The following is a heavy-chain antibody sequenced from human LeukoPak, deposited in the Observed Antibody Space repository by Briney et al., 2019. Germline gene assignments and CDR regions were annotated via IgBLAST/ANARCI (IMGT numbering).Heavy chain of an antibody. J-gene: IGHJ5*02. CDR2: IKQDESNT. V-gene: IGHV3-7*01. Sequence: GGSLRLSCAASGVTISSYWMSWVRHAPGKGPKWVPNIKQDESNTYYLDSVKGRFTIFRDKAKNSLYLQMNSLRAEDTAVYYCARDASLYCSGNDCYWAFDRWGQGTLVTVSS. CDR1: GVTISSYW. CDR3: ARDASLYCSGNDCYWAFDR. D-gene: IGHD2-2*01.